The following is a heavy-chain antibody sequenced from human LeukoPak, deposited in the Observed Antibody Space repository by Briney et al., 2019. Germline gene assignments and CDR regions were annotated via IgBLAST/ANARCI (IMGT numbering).Heavy chain of an antibody. V-gene: IGHV3-21*01. D-gene: IGHD2-21*01. Sequence: PGGSLRLSCAASGFTFSSYWMSWVRQAPGKGLEWVSSINNDSSYIYYVDSVKGRFTISRDNAKNSLYLQMNSLRAEDTAVYYCARELLDDDGGPWGQGTLVTVSS. CDR2: INNDSSYI. CDR3: ARELLDDDGGP. CDR1: GFTFSSYW. J-gene: IGHJ5*02.